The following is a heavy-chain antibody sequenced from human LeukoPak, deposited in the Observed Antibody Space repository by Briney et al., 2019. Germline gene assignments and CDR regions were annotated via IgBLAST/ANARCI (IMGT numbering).Heavy chain of an antibody. Sequence: SETLSLTCAVYGGSFSGYYWSWIRQPPGKGLEWIGEINHSGSTNYNPSLKSRVTISVDTSKNQFSLKLSSVTAADTAVYYCARGLRYSGYAPSPPRWGQGTLVTVSS. J-gene: IGHJ4*02. D-gene: IGHD5-12*01. CDR3: ARGLRYSGYAPSPPR. CDR2: INHSGST. V-gene: IGHV4-34*01. CDR1: GGSFSGYY.